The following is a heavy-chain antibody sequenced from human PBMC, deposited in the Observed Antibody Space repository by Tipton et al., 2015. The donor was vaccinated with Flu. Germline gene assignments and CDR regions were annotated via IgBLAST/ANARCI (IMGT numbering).Heavy chain of an antibody. V-gene: IGHV3-48*03. CDR1: GLTFSRYE. D-gene: IGHD4-11*01. CDR3: ARASDNNYEPDV. CDR2: IGRSGSPI. J-gene: IGHJ6*02. Sequence: SLRLSCAASGLTFSRYEMNWVRQAPGKGLEWVAYIGRSGSPIYYADSVKGRFTISRDNAENSLYLQMNSLRAEDTAVYYCARASDNNYEPDVWGQGTTVTVSS.